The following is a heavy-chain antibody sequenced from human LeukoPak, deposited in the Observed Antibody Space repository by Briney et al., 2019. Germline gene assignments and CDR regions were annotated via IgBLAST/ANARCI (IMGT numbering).Heavy chain of an antibody. D-gene: IGHD6-13*01. CDR2: INPSGGST. Sequence: ASVKVSFKASGYTFTSYYMHWVRQASGHGLEWMGIINPSGGSTSYAQKFQGRVTMTRDTSTSTVYMELSSLRSEDTAVYYCARDPHSSSWYDYWGQGTLVTVSS. CDR1: GYTFTSYY. CDR3: ARDPHSSSWYDY. J-gene: IGHJ4*02. V-gene: IGHV1-46*01.